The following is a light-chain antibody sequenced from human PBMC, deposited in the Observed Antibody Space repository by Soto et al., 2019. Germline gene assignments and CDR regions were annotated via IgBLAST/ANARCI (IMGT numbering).Light chain of an antibody. CDR3: QKYNSAPPLT. Sequence: DIQMTQSPSSLSASVGDRVTITCRASQGIRNYLAWYQQKPGRVPKLLIYAASTLQSGVPSRFSGSGSGTDFTLTISSLQPEDVATYYCQKYNSAPPLTFRVGTKVEIK. J-gene: IGKJ4*01. CDR2: AAS. V-gene: IGKV1-27*01. CDR1: QGIRNY.